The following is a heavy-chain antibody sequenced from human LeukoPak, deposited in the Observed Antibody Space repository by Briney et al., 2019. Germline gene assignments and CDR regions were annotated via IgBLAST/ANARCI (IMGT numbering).Heavy chain of an antibody. Sequence: GGSLRLSCAASGFTFSSYEMNWVRQAPGKGLEWVSYLSRSGINIYYADSVKGRFTISRDNAKNSLYLQMNSLRAEDTAVYYCARRVIVVGLDYWGQGTLVTVSS. CDR1: GFTFSSYE. V-gene: IGHV3-48*03. CDR2: LSRSGINI. CDR3: ARRVIVVGLDY. J-gene: IGHJ4*02. D-gene: IGHD3-22*01.